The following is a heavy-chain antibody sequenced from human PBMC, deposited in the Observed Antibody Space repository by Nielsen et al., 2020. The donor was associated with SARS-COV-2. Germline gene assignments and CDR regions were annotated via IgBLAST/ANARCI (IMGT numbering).Heavy chain of an antibody. D-gene: IGHD6-19*01. CDR2: IYYSGST. Sequence: SETLSLTCTVSGGSISSGGYYWSWIRPHPGKGLEWIGYIYYSGSTYYNPSLKSRVTISVDTSKNQFSLKLSSVTAADTAVYYCARDRFIAVAGTGEKYYYYYGMDVWGQGTTVTVSS. V-gene: IGHV4-31*03. CDR1: GGSISSGGYY. J-gene: IGHJ6*02. CDR3: ARDRFIAVAGTGEKYYYYYGMDV.